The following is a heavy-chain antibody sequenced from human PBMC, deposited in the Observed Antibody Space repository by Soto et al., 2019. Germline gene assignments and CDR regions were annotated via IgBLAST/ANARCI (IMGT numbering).Heavy chain of an antibody. V-gene: IGHV4-59*08. D-gene: IGHD4-17*01. CDR3: ARSFGYYGYYYYMDV. CDR2: IYYNGNT. Sequence: SETLSLTCTVSGCSLSPYYWSWIRQPPGKGLEWIGYIYYNGNTNYNPSLKSRVTTSIDTSKDQFSLNLTSVTAADTAVYYCARSFGYYGYYYYMDVWGKGTTVTVSS. J-gene: IGHJ6*03. CDR1: GCSLSPYY.